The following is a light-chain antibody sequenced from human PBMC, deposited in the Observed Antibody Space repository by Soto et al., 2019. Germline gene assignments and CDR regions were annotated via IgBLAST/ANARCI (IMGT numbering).Light chain of an antibody. J-gene: IGKJ1*01. Sequence: DIQMTQSPSSVSASVGDRVTISCRASHDVRSWLAWYQQKPGKAPNLLIYGASTLQSGVPSRFSCSGSGTDFALSISSLQPEDFVTYYCQQANGDPWTFGQGTKVEIK. V-gene: IGKV1-12*02. CDR3: QQANGDPWT. CDR2: GAS. CDR1: HDVRSW.